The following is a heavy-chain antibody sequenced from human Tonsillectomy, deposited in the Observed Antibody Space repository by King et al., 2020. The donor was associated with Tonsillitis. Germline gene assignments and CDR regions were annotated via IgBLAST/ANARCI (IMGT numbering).Heavy chain of an antibody. CDR2: TYYRSKWYN. Sequence: VQLQQSGPGLVKPSQTLSLTCAISGDSVSSNSAAWNWIRQSPSRGLEWLGRTYYRSKWYNDYAVSVKSPITINPDTSKNQLSMQLNSVTPEDTAVYYCARETYYYDSSGFLFWGQGTLVTVSS. CDR3: ARETYYYDSSGFLF. J-gene: IGHJ4*02. V-gene: IGHV6-1*01. CDR1: GDSVSSNSAA. D-gene: IGHD3-22*01.